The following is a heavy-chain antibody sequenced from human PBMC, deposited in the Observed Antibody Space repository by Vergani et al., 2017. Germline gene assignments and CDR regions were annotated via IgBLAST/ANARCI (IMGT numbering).Heavy chain of an antibody. CDR2: INHSGST. V-gene: IGHV4-34*01. CDR3: AREGGRYQLLQH. D-gene: IGHD2-2*01. CDR1: GGSFSGYY. J-gene: IGHJ1*01. Sequence: QVQLQQWGAGLLKPSETLSLTCAVYGGSFSGYYWSWIRQPPGKGLEWIGEINHSGSTNYNPSLKSRVTISVDTSKNQISLKLSSVTAADTAVYYCAREGGRYQLLQHWGQGTLVTVSS.